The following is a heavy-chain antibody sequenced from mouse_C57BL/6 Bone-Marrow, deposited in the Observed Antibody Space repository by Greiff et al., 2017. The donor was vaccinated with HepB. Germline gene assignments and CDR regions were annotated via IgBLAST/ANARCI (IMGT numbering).Heavy chain of an antibody. CDR1: GYTFTSYW. V-gene: IGHV1-59*01. Sequence: VQLQQPGAELVRPGTSVKLSCKASGYTFTSYWMHWVKQRPGQGLEWIGVIDPSDSYTNYNQKFKGKATLTVDTSSSTAYMQLISLTSEDSAVYYCVLCHIDYWGQGTTLTVSA. CDR2: IDPSDSYT. CDR3: VLCHIDY. J-gene: IGHJ2*01. D-gene: IGHD6-5*01.